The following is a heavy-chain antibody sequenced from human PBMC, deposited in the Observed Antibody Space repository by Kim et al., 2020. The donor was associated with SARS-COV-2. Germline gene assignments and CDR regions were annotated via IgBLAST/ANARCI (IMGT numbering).Heavy chain of an antibody. CDR1: AGTAVSSGTYY. V-gene: IGHV4-61*01. Sequence: SETLSLTCTVSAGTAVSSGTYYWSWIRQPPGKGLEWIGYIYYNGRANYSPSFKRRVTLSVDTFKDQFSLKLTSVTAADTAVYYCATDRGASAGYTGELVFWGHGTTVTVSS. D-gene: IGHD7-27*01. CDR2: IYYNGRA. CDR3: ATDRGASAGYTGELVF. J-gene: IGHJ6*02.